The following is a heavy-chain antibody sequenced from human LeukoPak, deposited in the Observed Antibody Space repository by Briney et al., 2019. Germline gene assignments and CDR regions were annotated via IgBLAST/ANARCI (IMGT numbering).Heavy chain of an antibody. CDR3: ARAPYCIGGSCRFDY. CDR2: IKQDGSEK. CDR1: GFTSSSYW. D-gene: IGHD2-15*01. J-gene: IGHJ4*02. Sequence: GGSLRFSCAVSGFTSSSYWMSWVRQAPGKGLEWVANIKQDGSEKYYVDSVKGRFTISRDNAKNSLYLQMNSLRAEDTAVYYCARAPYCIGGSCRFDYWGQGTLVTVSS. V-gene: IGHV3-7*03.